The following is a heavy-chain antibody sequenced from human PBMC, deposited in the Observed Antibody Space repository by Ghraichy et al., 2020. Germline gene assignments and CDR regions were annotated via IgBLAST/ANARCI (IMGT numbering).Heavy chain of an antibody. D-gene: IGHD2-2*01. V-gene: IGHV1-2*02. CDR3: ARDLHYYCSSTSCPPIDYYYYYGMDV. CDR2: INPNSGGT. Sequence: ASVKVSCKASGYTFTGYYMHWVRQAPGQGLEWMGWINPNSGGTNYAQKFQGRVTMTRDTSISTAYMELSRLRSDDTAVYYCARDLHYYCSSTSCPPIDYYYYYGMDVWGQGTTVTVSS. J-gene: IGHJ6*02. CDR1: GYTFTGYY.